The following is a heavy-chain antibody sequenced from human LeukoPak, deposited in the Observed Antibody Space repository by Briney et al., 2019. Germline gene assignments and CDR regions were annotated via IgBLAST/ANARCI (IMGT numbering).Heavy chain of an antibody. CDR2: IIPIFGTA. J-gene: IGHJ5*02. V-gene: IGHV1-69*05. D-gene: IGHD5-18*01. CDR3: AREGRGYSYGQVESWFDP. Sequence: ASVKVSCKASGGTFISYAISWVRQAPGQGVEWMGRIIPIFGTANSAHKFQGRVTITTDESTSTAYMELSSLRSEDTAVYYCAREGRGYSYGQVESWFDPWGQGTLVTVSS. CDR1: GGTFISYA.